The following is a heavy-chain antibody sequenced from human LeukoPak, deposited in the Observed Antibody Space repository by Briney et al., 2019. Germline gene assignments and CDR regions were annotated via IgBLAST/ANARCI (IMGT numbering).Heavy chain of an antibody. Sequence: GGSLRLSCAASGFTFSSYAMSWVRQAPGKGLEWVSAISGSGGSTYYADSVKGRFTISRDSSKNTLYLQMNSLRAEDTAVYYCAKDPPYDSSGYYYVYYFDYWGQGTLVTVSS. CDR1: GFTFSSYA. CDR2: ISGSGGST. D-gene: IGHD3-22*01. CDR3: AKDPPYDSSGYYYVYYFDY. J-gene: IGHJ4*02. V-gene: IGHV3-23*01.